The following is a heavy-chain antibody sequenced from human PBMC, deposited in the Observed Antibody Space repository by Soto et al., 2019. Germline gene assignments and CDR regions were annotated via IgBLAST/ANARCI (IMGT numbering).Heavy chain of an antibody. V-gene: IGHV1-3*01. J-gene: IGHJ6*02. CDR1: GYTFTSYA. CDR3: ATPGGIAAAGTPHYYYGMDV. Sequence: QVQLVQSGAEVKKPGASVKVSCKASGYTFTSYAMHWVRQAPGQRLEWMGWINAGNGNTKYSQKFQGRVTITRDTSASTDYIELSSLRSEDTAVYYCATPGGIAAAGTPHYYYGMDVWGQGTTVTVSS. CDR2: INAGNGNT. D-gene: IGHD6-13*01.